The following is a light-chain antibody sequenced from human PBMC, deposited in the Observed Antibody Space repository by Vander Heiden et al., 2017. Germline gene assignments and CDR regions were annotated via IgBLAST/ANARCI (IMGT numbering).Light chain of an antibody. CDR3: SSYTSSSTVV. J-gene: IGLJ2*01. Sequence: HSVLTQPASVSGSPGQSTTISCTGTSSDGGGYHYVSRYQQHPGKAPKLKVYDVSNRPSGVSNRFSGSKSGNMASLTISGLQAEDEADYYCSSYTSSSTVVFGGGTKLTVL. V-gene: IGLV2-14*01. CDR1: SSDGGGYHY. CDR2: DVS.